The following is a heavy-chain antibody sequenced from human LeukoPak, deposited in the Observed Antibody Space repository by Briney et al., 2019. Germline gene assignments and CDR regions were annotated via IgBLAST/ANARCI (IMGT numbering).Heavy chain of an antibody. J-gene: IGHJ4*02. D-gene: IGHD3-16*01. CDR1: GGSISSGSYY. CDR3: ARELYDYVWGSYLDYFDY. Sequence: PSQTLSLTCTVSGGSISSGSYYWSWIRQPARMGLEWIGRIYTSGSTNYNPSLKSRVTISVDTSKNQFSLKLSSVTAARTGVHYCARELYDYVWGSYLDYFDYWGQGTLVTVSS. CDR2: IYTSGST. V-gene: IGHV4-61*02.